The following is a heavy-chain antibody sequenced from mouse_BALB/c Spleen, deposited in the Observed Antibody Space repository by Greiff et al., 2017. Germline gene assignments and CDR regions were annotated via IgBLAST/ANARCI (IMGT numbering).Heavy chain of an antibody. J-gene: IGHJ4*01. V-gene: IGHV5-4*02. CDR1: GFTFSDYY. D-gene: IGHD2-4*01. Sequence: EVKLEESGGGLVKPGGSLKLSCAASGFTFSDYYMYWVRQTPEKRLEWVATISDGGSYTYYPDSVKGRFTISRDNAKNNLYLQMSSLKSEDTAMYYCARGGYDYDPLYAMDYWGQGTSVTVSS. CDR2: ISDGGSYT. CDR3: ARGGYDYDPLYAMDY.